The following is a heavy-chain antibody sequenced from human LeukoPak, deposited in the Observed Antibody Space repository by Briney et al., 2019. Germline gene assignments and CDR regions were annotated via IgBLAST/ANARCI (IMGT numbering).Heavy chain of an antibody. Sequence: PSETLSLTCTVSGGSISSSSYYWGWIRQPPGKGLEWMGSIYYSGSTYYNPSLKSRVTISVDTSKNHFSLKLSSVTAADTAVYYCARPRHSGYDFGFDYWGQGTLVTVSS. V-gene: IGHV4-39*02. CDR1: GGSISSSSYY. CDR2: IYYSGST. J-gene: IGHJ4*02. D-gene: IGHD5-12*01. CDR3: ARPRHSGYDFGFDY.